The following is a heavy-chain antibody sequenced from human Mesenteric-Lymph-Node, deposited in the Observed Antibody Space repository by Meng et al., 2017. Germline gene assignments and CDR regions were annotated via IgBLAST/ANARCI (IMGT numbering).Heavy chain of an antibody. Sequence: QVQLVQPGSELKKPGASVKVSCKAAGYTLTTYAMNWVRQVPGQGLEWMGWINTNTGNPTYAQGFTGRFVFSLDTSVNMAYLQITSLKAEDTAVYYCVRGDWFDPWGQGTLVTVSS. CDR1: GYTLTTYA. CDR3: VRGDWFDP. V-gene: IGHV7-4-1*04. CDR2: INTNTGNP. J-gene: IGHJ5*02.